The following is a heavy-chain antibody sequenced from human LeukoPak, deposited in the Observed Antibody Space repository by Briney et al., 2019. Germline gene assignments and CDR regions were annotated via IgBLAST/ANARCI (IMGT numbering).Heavy chain of an antibody. V-gene: IGHV3-23*01. CDR2: ISGSGGST. CDR1: GFTFSSYA. CDR3: AKAPPSSYYYYYGMDV. Sequence: PGGSLRLSCAASGFTFSSYAMSWVRQAPGKGLEWVSAISGSGGSTYSADSVKGRFTISRDISKNTLYLQMNSLRAEDTAVYYCAKAPPSSYYYYYGMDVWGQGTTVTVSS. J-gene: IGHJ6*02. D-gene: IGHD6-13*01.